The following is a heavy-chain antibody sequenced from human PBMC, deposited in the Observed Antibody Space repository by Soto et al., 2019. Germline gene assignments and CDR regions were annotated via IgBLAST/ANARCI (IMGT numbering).Heavy chain of an antibody. J-gene: IGHJ5*01. CDR3: ARCFCSGGTGYDS. Sequence: QIQLVQSGAEVKKPGASVKVSCKASGYAFTSYGIGWARQAPGQGLEWMGWISPYNGETDYAPKFQGRVTMTTDTSTGTGYMELRSLRSDDTAVYYCARCFCSGGTGYDSWGQGTLVTVSS. CDR1: GYAFTSYG. CDR2: ISPYNGET. V-gene: IGHV1-18*04. D-gene: IGHD2-15*01.